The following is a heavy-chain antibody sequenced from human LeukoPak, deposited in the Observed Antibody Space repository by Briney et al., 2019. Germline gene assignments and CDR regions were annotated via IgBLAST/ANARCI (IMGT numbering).Heavy chain of an antibody. Sequence: PGGSLRLSCAASGFTFSSYGMHWVRQAPGKGLEWVAVISYDGSNKYYADSVKGRFTISRDNSKNTLYLQMNSLRAEDTAVYYCAKDGYCSGGSCYGSSYYYYGMDVWGQGTTVTVSS. V-gene: IGHV3-30*18. J-gene: IGHJ6*02. CDR1: GFTFSSYG. D-gene: IGHD2-15*01. CDR3: AKDGYCSGGSCYGSSYYYYGMDV. CDR2: ISYDGSNK.